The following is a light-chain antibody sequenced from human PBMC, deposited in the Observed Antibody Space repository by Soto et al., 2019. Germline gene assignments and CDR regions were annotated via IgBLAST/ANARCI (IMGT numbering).Light chain of an antibody. CDR1: QIISNNY. CDR2: AAS. V-gene: IGKV3-20*01. J-gene: IGKJ1*01. CDR3: QQYGTSPRT. Sequence: EIVLTQSPGTLSLSPGEGATLSCRASQIISNNYLAWYQHKPCQAPRLLIYAASTRATGIPDRFSGSGSGADFTLTVNRLEPEDFAVYYCQQYGTSPRTFGQGTKVEI.